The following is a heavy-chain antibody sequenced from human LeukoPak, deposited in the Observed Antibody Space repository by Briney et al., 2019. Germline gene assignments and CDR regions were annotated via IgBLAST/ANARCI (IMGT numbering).Heavy chain of an antibody. CDR1: GFTVRSNY. CDR3: AREKYCSGTSCYPLFDP. D-gene: IGHD2-2*01. J-gene: IGHJ5*02. Sequence: GGSLRLSCAASGFTVRSNYMSWVRQAPGKGLEWVSVIYSGGSTYYADSVKGRFTISRDNSKNTLYLQMNSLRAEDTAVYYCAREKYCSGTSCYPLFDPWGQGTLVTVSS. V-gene: IGHV3-66*01. CDR2: IYSGGST.